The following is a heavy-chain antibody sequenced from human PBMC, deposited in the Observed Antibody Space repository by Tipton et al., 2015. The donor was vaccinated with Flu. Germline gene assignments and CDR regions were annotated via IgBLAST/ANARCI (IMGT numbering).Heavy chain of an antibody. CDR3: ARHTGDSVRGVIDY. D-gene: IGHD3-10*02. J-gene: IGHJ4*02. V-gene: IGHV4-38-2*01. CDR1: GYSISSGYY. CDR2: IYHSGST. Sequence: LRLSCAVSGYSISSGYYWGWVRQPPGKGLEWIGTIYHSGSTYYNPSLKSRLTMSVDTSKNQFSLKLSSVTAADTAVYYCARHTGDSVRGVIDYWGQGTLVTVSS.